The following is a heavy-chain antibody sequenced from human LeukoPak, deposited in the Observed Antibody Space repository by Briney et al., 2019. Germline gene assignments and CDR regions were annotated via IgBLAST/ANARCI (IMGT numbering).Heavy chain of an antibody. CDR1: GASISGYY. Sequence: SETLSLTCTVSGASISGYYCNWLRQAPGKGLEWIGQVYYSGSTNYNPSLKSRVTISVDTSKNQFSLKLTSVTAADTVVYYCARDKNYYGSGSPWAFDIWGQGTMVTVSS. CDR2: VYYSGST. D-gene: IGHD3-10*01. J-gene: IGHJ3*02. V-gene: IGHV4-59*01. CDR3: ARDKNYYGSGSPWAFDI.